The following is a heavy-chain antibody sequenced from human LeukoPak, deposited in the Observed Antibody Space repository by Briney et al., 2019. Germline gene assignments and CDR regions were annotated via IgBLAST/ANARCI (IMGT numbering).Heavy chain of an antibody. V-gene: IGHV3-21*01. Sequence: GGSLRLSCAVSGFTFNYYGMNWVRQAPGKGLEWVSSISSDGTYIYYADSVKGRFTISRDTAKKSLYLHMNSLRVEDTAVYYYARAPRGYDFWSGYYPDYWGQGTLVTVSS. J-gene: IGHJ4*02. CDR1: GFTFNYYG. CDR3: ARAPRGYDFWSGYYPDY. CDR2: ISSDGTYI. D-gene: IGHD3-3*01.